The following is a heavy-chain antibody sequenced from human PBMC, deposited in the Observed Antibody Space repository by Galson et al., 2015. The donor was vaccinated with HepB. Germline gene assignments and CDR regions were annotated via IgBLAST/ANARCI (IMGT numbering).Heavy chain of an antibody. CDR3: ARVDEFGGVIVWDYFDY. D-gene: IGHD3-16*02. V-gene: IGHV3-48*01. CDR1: GFTFSSYS. CDR2: ISSSSSTI. Sequence: SLRLSCAASGFTFSSYSMNWVRQAPGKGLEWVSYISSSSSTIYYADFVKGRFTISRDNAKNSLYLQMNSLRAEDTAVYYCARVDEFGGVIVWDYFDYWGQGTLVTVSS. J-gene: IGHJ4*02.